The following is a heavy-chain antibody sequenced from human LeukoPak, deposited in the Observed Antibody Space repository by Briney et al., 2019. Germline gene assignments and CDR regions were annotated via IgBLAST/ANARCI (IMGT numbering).Heavy chain of an antibody. Sequence: GESLKISCKGSGYSFTNYWIGWVRQMPGKGLEWVAIIYPGDSDTRYSPSFQGQVTISADKSISTAYLQWSSLKASDTAMYYCARPPRRSYYDSSGYLDAFGIWGQGTMVPSLQ. CDR1: GYSFTNYW. CDR2: IYPGDSDT. V-gene: IGHV5-51*01. J-gene: IGHJ3*02. CDR3: ARPPRRSYYDSSGYLDAFGI. D-gene: IGHD3-22*01.